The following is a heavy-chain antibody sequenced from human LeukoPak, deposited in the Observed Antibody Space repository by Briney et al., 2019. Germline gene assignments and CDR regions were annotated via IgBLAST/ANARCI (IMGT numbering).Heavy chain of an antibody. V-gene: IGHV3-9*01. CDR2: IRWNSDSI. Sequence: GGSLRLSCVASGFMFSDYAMSWVRQAPGKGLEWVSGIRWNSDSIVYADSVKGRFTISRDNAKNSLYLQMNSLRAEDTAFYYCARDGCGANCLPDFWGQGTLVTVSS. CDR1: GFMFSDYA. CDR3: ARDGCGANCLPDF. J-gene: IGHJ4*02. D-gene: IGHD2-21*02.